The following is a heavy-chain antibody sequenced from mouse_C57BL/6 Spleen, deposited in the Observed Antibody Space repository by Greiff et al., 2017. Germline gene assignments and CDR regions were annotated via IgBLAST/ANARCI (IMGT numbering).Heavy chain of an antibody. CDR2: IYPGNSDT. CDR3: TRGYDYDPYAMDY. CDR1: GYTFTSYW. V-gene: IGHV1-5*01. J-gene: IGHJ4*01. D-gene: IGHD2-4*01. Sequence: EVQLQQSGTVLARPGASVKMSCKTSGYTFTSYWMHWVKQRPGQGLEWIGAIYPGNSDTSYNQKFKGKAKLTAVTSASTAYMELSSLTNEDSAVYYCTRGYDYDPYAMDYWGQGTSVTVSS.